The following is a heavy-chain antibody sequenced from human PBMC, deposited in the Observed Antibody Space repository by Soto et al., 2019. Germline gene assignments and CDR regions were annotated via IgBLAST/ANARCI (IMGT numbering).Heavy chain of an antibody. CDR1: GGSISSSSYY. CDR3: ARDITAVAGFDY. J-gene: IGHJ4*02. V-gene: IGHV4-39*02. D-gene: IGHD6-19*01. CDR2: IYYSGST. Sequence: SQTLSLTCTVSGGSISSSSYYWGWIRQPPGKGLEWIGSIYYSGSTYYNPSLKSRVTISVDTSKNQFSLKLSSVTAADTAVYYCARDITAVAGFDYWGQGTLVTVSS.